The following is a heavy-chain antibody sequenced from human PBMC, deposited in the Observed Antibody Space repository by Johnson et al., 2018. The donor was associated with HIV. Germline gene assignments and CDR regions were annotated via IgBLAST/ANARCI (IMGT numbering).Heavy chain of an antibody. CDR1: GFSFSDYS. Sequence: QMMLVESGGGVVQPGRSLRLSCAASGFSFSDYSVNWVRQAPGKGLEWVAVISYDGTNKYYTDSVKGRFTISRDNSKKTLYLQMNSLRAEDTAVYYCARDRRDDFWSGYSHGFDIWGQGTMVTVSS. CDR2: ISYDGTNK. V-gene: IGHV3-30*04. CDR3: ARDRRDDFWSGYSHGFDI. J-gene: IGHJ3*02. D-gene: IGHD3-3*01.